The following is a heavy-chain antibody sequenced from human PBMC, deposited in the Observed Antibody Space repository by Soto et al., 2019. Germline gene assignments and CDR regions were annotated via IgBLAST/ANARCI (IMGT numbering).Heavy chain of an antibody. J-gene: IGHJ4*02. CDR1: GFPFQHYA. V-gene: IGHV3-9*01. D-gene: IGHD2-15*01. CDR3: AQDGGYYSGGNCYFDS. CDR2: IRWNGDDM. Sequence: EVQLVESGGGLVQPGRSLRLSCAASGFPFQHYAMHWVRRSPGKGLEWVAGIRWNGDDMGYADSVRGRFTISRDNAKNSLYLQMSSLRAEDTGVYYCAQDGGYYSGGNCYFDSWGQGTLVTVSS.